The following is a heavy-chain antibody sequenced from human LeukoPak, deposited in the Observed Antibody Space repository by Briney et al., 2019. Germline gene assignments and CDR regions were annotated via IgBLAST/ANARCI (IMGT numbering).Heavy chain of an antibody. V-gene: IGHV4-34*01. CDR3: ARVRYYDFWSGYSSAINWFDP. CDR2: INHSGST. Sequence: SETLYLTCAVYGGSFSGYYWSWIRQPPGKGLEWIGEINHSGSTNYNPSLKSRVTISVDTSKNQFSLKLSSVTAADTAVYYCARVRYYDFWSGYSSAINWFDPWGQGTLVTVSS. CDR1: GGSFSGYY. J-gene: IGHJ5*02. D-gene: IGHD3-3*01.